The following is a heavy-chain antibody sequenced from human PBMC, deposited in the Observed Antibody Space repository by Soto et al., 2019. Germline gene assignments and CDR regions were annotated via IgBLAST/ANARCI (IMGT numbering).Heavy chain of an antibody. CDR2: ISAGSGIT. D-gene: IGHD6-6*01. CDR3: ARDVSSAIDY. J-gene: IGHJ4*01. CDR1: GYTFTSNT. Sequence: ASVKVSCKASGYTFTSNTIHWLRQAPGQRPEWVGWISAGSGITKYSQKSQGRVSITRDTSASTAYMELSGLASEDTAVYYCARDVSSAIDYWGQGTLVTVSS. V-gene: IGHV1-3*01.